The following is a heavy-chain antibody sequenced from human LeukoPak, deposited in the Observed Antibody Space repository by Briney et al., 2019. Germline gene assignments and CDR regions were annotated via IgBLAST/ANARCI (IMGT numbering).Heavy chain of an antibody. CDR1: GLTVSSNY. D-gene: IGHD6-19*01. V-gene: IGHV3-53*01. CDR2: IYSGGST. Sequence: GESLRLSCAASGLTVSSNYMSWVRQAPGKGLEWVSVIYSGGSTYYADSVKGRFTISRDNSKNTLYLQMNSLRAEDTAVYYCARDRLAVAGNYYYYYGMDVWGQGTTVTVSS. CDR3: ARDRLAVAGNYYYYYGMDV. J-gene: IGHJ6*02.